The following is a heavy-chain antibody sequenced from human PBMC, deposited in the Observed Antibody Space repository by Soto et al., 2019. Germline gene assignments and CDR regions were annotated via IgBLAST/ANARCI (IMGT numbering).Heavy chain of an antibody. Sequence: QITLKESGPTLVKPTQTLTLTCTFSGFSLSTSGVGVGWIRQPPGKALEWLALIYWDDDKRYSPSLKSRLTITKDTSKNQVVHTMTNMDPVDTATYYCAHVYGGYDNFDYCGQGTLVTVSS. D-gene: IGHD5-12*01. CDR3: AHVYGGYDNFDY. CDR2: IYWDDDK. CDR1: GFSLSTSGVG. J-gene: IGHJ4*02. V-gene: IGHV2-5*02.